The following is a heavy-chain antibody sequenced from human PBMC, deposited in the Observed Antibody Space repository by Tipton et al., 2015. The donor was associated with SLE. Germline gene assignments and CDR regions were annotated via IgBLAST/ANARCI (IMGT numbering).Heavy chain of an antibody. D-gene: IGHD7-27*01. J-gene: IGHJ4*02. CDR2: IYYSGST. Sequence: TLSLTCTVSGGSISSSSYYWAWIRQPPGKGLEWIGSIYYSGSTYYNPSLESRVTISVDTSKNQFPLKLSSVTAAGTAVFYCAHANWGTNFDYWGQGTLVTVSS. CDR3: AHANWGTNFDY. V-gene: IGHV4-39*06. CDR1: GGSISSSSYY.